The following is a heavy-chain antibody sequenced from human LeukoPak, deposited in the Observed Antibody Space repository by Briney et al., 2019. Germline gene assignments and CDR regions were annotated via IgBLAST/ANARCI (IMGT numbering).Heavy chain of an antibody. CDR2: IHYSGST. J-gene: IGHJ4*02. V-gene: IGHV4-59*12. D-gene: IGHD1-26*01. CDR1: GGSISSYS. CDR3: ARESRATQLDY. Sequence: SETLSLTCTVSGGSISSYSWSWIRQPPGKGLEWIGYIHYSGSTNYNPSLKSRVTISVDTSKNQFSLKLSSVTAADTAVYYCARESRATQLDYWGQGTLVTVSS.